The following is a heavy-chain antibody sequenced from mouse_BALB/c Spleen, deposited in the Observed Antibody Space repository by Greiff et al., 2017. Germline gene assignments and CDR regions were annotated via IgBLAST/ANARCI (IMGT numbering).Heavy chain of an antibody. D-gene: IGHD1-1*01. CDR2: ISDGGSYT. CDR1: GFTFSDYY. Sequence: DVKLVESGGGLVKPGGSLKLSCAASGFTFSDYYMYWVRQTPEKRLEWVATISDGGSYTYYPDSVKGRFTISRDNAKNNLYLQMSSLKSEDTAMYYCARAHYYGSSFDYWGQGTTLTVSS. V-gene: IGHV5-4*02. CDR3: ARAHYYGSSFDY. J-gene: IGHJ2*01.